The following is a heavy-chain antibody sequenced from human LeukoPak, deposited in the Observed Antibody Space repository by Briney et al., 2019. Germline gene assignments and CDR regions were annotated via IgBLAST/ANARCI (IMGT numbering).Heavy chain of an antibody. Sequence: SETLSLTCTVSGGSISSSTYYWDWIRQPPGKGLEWIGSIYYSGSTFYNPSLNSRLTISIDTSKNQFSLRLSSVTAADTAVYYCASDYSSAWYKYYGMDVWGQGTKVTVSS. J-gene: IGHJ6*02. CDR1: GGSISSSTYY. CDR3: ASDYSSAWYKYYGMDV. V-gene: IGHV4-39*07. CDR2: IYYSGST. D-gene: IGHD6-19*01.